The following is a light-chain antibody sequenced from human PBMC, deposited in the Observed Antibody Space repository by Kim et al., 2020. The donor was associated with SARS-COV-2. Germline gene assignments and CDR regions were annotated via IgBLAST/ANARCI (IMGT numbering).Light chain of an antibody. CDR2: QDS. J-gene: IGLJ2*01. Sequence: VYPGQTASITCSEDKLGDKYACWYQQKPGQCPVLGIYQDSKRPSGIPERFSGSNSGNTATLTISGTQAMDEADYYCQAWDSSTQVVFGGGTQLTVL. CDR3: QAWDSSTQVV. V-gene: IGLV3-1*01. CDR1: KLGDKY.